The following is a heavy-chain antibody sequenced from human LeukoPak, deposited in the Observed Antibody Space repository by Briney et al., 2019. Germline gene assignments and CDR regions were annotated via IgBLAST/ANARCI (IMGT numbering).Heavy chain of an antibody. V-gene: IGHV3-33*01. J-gene: IGHJ6*02. D-gene: IGHD5-18*01. Sequence: GGSLRLSCAASGFTFSSYGMHWVRQAPGKGLEWAAVIWYDGSNKYYADSVKGRFTISRDNSKNTLYLQMNSLRAEDTAVYYCARAHADTAMAPVNYYYGMDVWGQGTTVTVSS. CDR1: GFTFSSYG. CDR3: ARAHADTAMAPVNYYYGMDV. CDR2: IWYDGSNK.